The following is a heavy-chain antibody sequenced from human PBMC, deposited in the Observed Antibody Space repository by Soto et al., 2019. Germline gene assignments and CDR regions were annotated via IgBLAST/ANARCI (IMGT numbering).Heavy chain of an antibody. D-gene: IGHD5-12*01. Sequence: GGSLRLSCAASGFTFSSYAMHWVRQAPGKGLEWVAVISYDGSNKYYADSVKGRFTISRDNSKNTLYLQMNSLRAEDTAVYYWARGRDGYNYGYWGQGTLVTVAS. J-gene: IGHJ4*02. V-gene: IGHV3-30-3*01. CDR2: ISYDGSNK. CDR1: GFTFSSYA. CDR3: ARGRDGYNYGY.